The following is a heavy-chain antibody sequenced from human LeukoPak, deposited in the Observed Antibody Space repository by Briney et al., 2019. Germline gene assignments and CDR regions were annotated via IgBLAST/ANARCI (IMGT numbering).Heavy chain of an antibody. Sequence: GGSLRLSCAASGFTFSSYAMSWVSQAPGKGLEWVSAISGSGGSTYYADSVKGRFTISRDNSKNTLYLQMNSLRAEDTAVYYCAKDPTYYYDSSGYYYAYWGQGTLVTVSS. CDR1: GFTFSSYA. CDR2: ISGSGGST. J-gene: IGHJ4*02. V-gene: IGHV3-23*01. CDR3: AKDPTYYYDSSGYYYAY. D-gene: IGHD3-22*01.